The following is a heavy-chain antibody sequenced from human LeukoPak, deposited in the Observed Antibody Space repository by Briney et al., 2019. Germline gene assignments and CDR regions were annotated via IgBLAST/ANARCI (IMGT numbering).Heavy chain of an antibody. Sequence: SETLSLTCIVSGGSISSYYWSWIRQPPGKGLEWIGYIYYSGSTNYNPSLKSRVTISVDTSKNQFSLKLSSVTAADTAVYYCARDRDGYKFDYWGQGTLVTVSS. D-gene: IGHD5-24*01. V-gene: IGHV4-59*01. J-gene: IGHJ4*02. CDR3: ARDRDGYKFDY. CDR2: IYYSGST. CDR1: GGSISSYY.